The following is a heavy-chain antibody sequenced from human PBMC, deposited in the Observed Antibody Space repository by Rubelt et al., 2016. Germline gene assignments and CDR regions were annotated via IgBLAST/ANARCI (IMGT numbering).Heavy chain of an antibody. V-gene: IGHV3-7*01. J-gene: IGHJ2*01. CDR2: IKQDGSEK. Sequence: GKGLEWVANIKQDGSEKYYVDSVKGRFTISRDNAKNSLYLQMNSLRAEDTAVYYCARDRRQWLAYWYFDLCGRGTLVTVSS. D-gene: IGHD6-19*01. CDR3: ARDRRQWLAYWYFDL.